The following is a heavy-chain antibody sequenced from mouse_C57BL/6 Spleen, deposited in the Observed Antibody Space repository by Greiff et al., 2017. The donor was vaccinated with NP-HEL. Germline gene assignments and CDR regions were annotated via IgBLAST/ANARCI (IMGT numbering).Heavy chain of an antibody. CDR2: IHPNSGST. V-gene: IGHV1-64*01. CDR3: AKGVAQATAWFAY. Sequence: VQLQQPGAELVKPGASVKLSCKASGYTFTSYWMHWVKQRPGQGLEWIGMIHPNSGSTNYNEKFKSKATLTVDKSSSTAYMQLSSLTSEDSAVYYCAKGVAQATAWFAYWGQGTLVTVSA. D-gene: IGHD3-2*02. J-gene: IGHJ3*01. CDR1: GYTFTSYW.